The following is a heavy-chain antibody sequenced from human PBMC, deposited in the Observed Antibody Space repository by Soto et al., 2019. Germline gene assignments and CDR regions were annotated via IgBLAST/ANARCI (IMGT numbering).Heavy chain of an antibody. Sequence: SETLSLTCAVYGGSFSGYYWSWIRQPPGKGLEWIGEINHSGSTNYNPSLKSRVTISVDTSKNQFSLKLSSVTAADTAVYYCARGRYCSGGSCYFPLNWFDPWGHGTLVTVS. D-gene: IGHD2-15*01. J-gene: IGHJ5*02. CDR1: GGSFSGYY. V-gene: IGHV4-34*01. CDR2: INHSGST. CDR3: ARGRYCSGGSCYFPLNWFDP.